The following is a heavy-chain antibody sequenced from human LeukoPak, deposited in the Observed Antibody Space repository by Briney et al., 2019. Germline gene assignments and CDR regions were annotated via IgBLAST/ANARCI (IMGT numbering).Heavy chain of an antibody. D-gene: IGHD3-3*01. CDR1: GGSFSGYY. V-gene: IGHV4-34*01. Sequence: PSQTLSLTCAVYGGSFSGYYWSWISQPPGKGLEWMGEINHSGSTNYNPSLKSRVTISVDTSKNQFSLKLSSVTAPDTPVSYCARGRITIFGVVGWNYFDYWGQGTLVTVSS. CDR2: INHSGST. J-gene: IGHJ4*02. CDR3: ARGRITIFGVVGWNYFDY.